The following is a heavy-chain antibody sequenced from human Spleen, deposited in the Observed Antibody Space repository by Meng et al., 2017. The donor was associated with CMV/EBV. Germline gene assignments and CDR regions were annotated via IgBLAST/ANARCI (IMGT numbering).Heavy chain of an antibody. CDR3: ARVIRSSWNTYYFDY. CDR2: IYHSGST. CDR1: CGSISSSHW. Sequence: SCGSISSSHWWSWVRQPPGKGLEWIGEIYHSGSTNYNPSLKSRVTISVDKSKNQFSLKLSSVTAADTAVYYCARVIRSSWNTYYFDYWGQGTLVTVSS. D-gene: IGHD6-13*01. J-gene: IGHJ4*02. V-gene: IGHV4-4*02.